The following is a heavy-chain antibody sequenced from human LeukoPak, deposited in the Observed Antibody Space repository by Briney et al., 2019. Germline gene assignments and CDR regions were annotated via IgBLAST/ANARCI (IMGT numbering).Heavy chain of an antibody. V-gene: IGHV3-21*01. J-gene: IGHJ3*02. Sequence: GGTLRLSCAASGFTFSNYGMNWVRQAPGKGLEWVSSISSSSSYIYYADSVKGRFTISRDNAKNSLYLQMNSLRAEDTAVYYCAGPLYYDFWSGYYGLDAFDIWGQGTMVTVSS. CDR3: AGPLYYDFWSGYYGLDAFDI. D-gene: IGHD3-3*01. CDR1: GFTFSNYG. CDR2: ISSSSSYI.